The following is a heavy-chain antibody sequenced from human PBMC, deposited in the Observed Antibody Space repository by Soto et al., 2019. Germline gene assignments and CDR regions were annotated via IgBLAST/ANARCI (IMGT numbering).Heavy chain of an antibody. CDR2: INPNSGGT. V-gene: IGHV1-2*04. D-gene: IGHD5-12*01. J-gene: IGHJ4*02. CDR3: ARDRRVATISYYFDY. CDR1: GYTFTGYY. Sequence: ASVKVSCKASGYTFTGYYMHWVRQAPGQGLEWMGWINPNSGGTNYAQKFQGWVTMTRDTSISTAYMELSRLRSDDTAVYYCARDRRVATISYYFDYWGQGTLVTVSS.